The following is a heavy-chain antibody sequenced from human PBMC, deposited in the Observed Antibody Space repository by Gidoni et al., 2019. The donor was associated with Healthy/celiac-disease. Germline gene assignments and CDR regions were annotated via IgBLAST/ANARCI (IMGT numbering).Heavy chain of an antibody. CDR3: ARVLTYDFWSGYYMY. V-gene: IGHV1-2*02. D-gene: IGHD3-3*01. Sequence: QVQLVQSGAEVKKPGASVKVSCKASGYTFTGYYMHWVRQAPGQGLEWMGWINPNSGGTNYAQKFQGRVTMTRDTSISTAYMELSRLRSDDTAVYYCARVLTYDFWSGYYMYWGQGTLVTVSS. CDR1: GYTFTGYY. CDR2: INPNSGGT. J-gene: IGHJ4*02.